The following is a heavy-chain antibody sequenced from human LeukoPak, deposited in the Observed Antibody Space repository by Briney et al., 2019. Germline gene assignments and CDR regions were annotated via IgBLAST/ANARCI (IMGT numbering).Heavy chain of an antibody. J-gene: IGHJ4*02. CDR2: ISSSSSTI. CDR1: GFTFSSHY. Sequence: PGGSLRLSCAASGFTFSSHYMHWVRQAPGKGLEWVSYISSSSSTIYYADSVKGRFTISRDNAKNSLYLQMNSLRAEDTAVYYCARVGGSGSYRVDYWGQGTLVTVSS. CDR3: ARVGGSGSYRVDY. V-gene: IGHV3-48*01. D-gene: IGHD3-10*01.